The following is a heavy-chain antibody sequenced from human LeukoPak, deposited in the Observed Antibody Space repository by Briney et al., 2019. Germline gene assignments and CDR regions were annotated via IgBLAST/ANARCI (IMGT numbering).Heavy chain of an antibody. Sequence: GGSLRLSCAASGFTFNRYNMNWVRRAPGKGLEWVSGISWNSGSIGYADSVKGRFTISRDNAKNSLYLQMNSLRAEDTALYYCAKDDDSSGYQDAFDIWGQGTMVTVSS. CDR1: GFTFNRYN. CDR3: AKDDDSSGYQDAFDI. CDR2: ISWNSGSI. J-gene: IGHJ3*02. V-gene: IGHV3-9*01. D-gene: IGHD3-22*01.